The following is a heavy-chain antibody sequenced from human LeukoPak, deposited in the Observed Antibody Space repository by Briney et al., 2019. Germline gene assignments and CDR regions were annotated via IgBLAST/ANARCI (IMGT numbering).Heavy chain of an antibody. CDR1: GDSVSSNSAA. Sequence: SQTLSLTCAISGDSVSSNSAAWNWIRQSPSRGLEWLGRTYYRSKWYNDYAVSVKSRITINPDTSKNQFSLQLNSVTPEGTAVYYCARGRGSSPYYYYYYYMDVWGKGTTVTVSS. J-gene: IGHJ6*03. CDR3: ARGRGSSPYYYYYYYMDV. V-gene: IGHV6-1*01. CDR2: TYYRSKWYN. D-gene: IGHD6-6*01.